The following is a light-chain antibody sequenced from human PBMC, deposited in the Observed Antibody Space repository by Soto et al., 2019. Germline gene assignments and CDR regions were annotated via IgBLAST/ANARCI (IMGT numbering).Light chain of an antibody. CDR3: TSYTSSSLGVV. J-gene: IGLJ2*01. V-gene: IGLV2-14*01. CDR1: SSDVGGYNC. CDR2: DVS. Sequence: QSALTQPASVSGSPGQSITISCTGTSSDVGGYNCVSWYQQHPGKAPKLMIYDVSNRPSGVSNRFSGSKSGNTASLTISGLQAEDETDYYCTSYTSSSLGVVFGGGTKLTVL.